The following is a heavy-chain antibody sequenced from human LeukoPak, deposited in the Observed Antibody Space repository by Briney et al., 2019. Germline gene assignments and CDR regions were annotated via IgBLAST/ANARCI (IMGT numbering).Heavy chain of an antibody. CDR3: VASYVFRFHP. CDR2: IYYSGGT. V-gene: IGHV4-39*01. D-gene: IGHD3-16*01. J-gene: IGHJ5*02. CDR1: GGSISSSSYY. Sequence: SETLSLTCTVSGGSISSSSYYWGWIRQPPGKGLEWIGSIYYSGGTYYNPSLKSRVTISVDTSKKHFSLKLSSVTAADTAVYYCVASYVFRFHPWGQGTLVTVSS.